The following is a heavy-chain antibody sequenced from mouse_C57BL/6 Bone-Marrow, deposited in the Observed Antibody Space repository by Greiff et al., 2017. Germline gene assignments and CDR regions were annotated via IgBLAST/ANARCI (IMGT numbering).Heavy chain of an antibody. J-gene: IGHJ4*01. D-gene: IGHD2-13*01. Sequence: QVQLQQSGPELVKPGASVKISCKASGYAFSSSWMNWVKQRPGKGLEWIGRINPGIGDTNYNGKFKGKATLTADKSSSTAYMQLSSLTSEDSAVYFCAREGDSPLYAMDYWGQGTSVTVSS. CDR1: GYAFSSSW. CDR2: INPGIGDT. CDR3: AREGDSPLYAMDY. V-gene: IGHV1-82*01.